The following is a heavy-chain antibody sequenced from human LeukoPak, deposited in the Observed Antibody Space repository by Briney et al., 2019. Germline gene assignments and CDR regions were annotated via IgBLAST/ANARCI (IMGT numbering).Heavy chain of an antibody. V-gene: IGHV1-18*01. CDR2: ISAYNGNT. J-gene: IGHJ4*02. CDR1: GYTFTSYG. D-gene: IGHD6-19*01. Sequence: ASVKVSCKASGYTFTSYGISWVRQAPGQGLEWMGWISAYNGNTNYAQKLQGRVTMTTDTSTSTAYMEPRSLRSDDTAVYYCARDHRGVAVAGTGGEAYWGQGTLVTVSS. CDR3: ARDHRGVAVAGTGGEAY.